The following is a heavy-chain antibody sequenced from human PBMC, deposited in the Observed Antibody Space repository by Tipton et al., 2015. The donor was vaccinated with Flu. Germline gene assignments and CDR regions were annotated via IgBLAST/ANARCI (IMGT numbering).Heavy chain of an antibody. D-gene: IGHD6-13*01. Sequence: CAASGFIFTSYTMSWVRQAPGKGLEWVSSSRGGGQDTYYADSVKGRFTISRDNSKNTLYLQMNSLRAEDTAVYYCAKSLYNLPAGIFDYWGPGNLVTVSS. J-gene: IGHJ4*02. CDR2: SRGGGQDT. CDR1: GFIFTSYT. V-gene: IGHV3-23*01. CDR3: AKSLYNLPAGIFDY.